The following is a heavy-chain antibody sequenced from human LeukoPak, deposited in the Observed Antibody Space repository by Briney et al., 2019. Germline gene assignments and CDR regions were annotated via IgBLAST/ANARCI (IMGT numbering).Heavy chain of an antibody. J-gene: IGHJ4*02. CDR3: ARSYSSTSMDY. CDR2: ISAYNGNT. V-gene: IGHV1-18*01. D-gene: IGHD6-6*01. Sequence: ASVKVSCTASEYTFTMYGISWVRQAPGQGLEWMGWISAYNGNTKYAQKLQGRVTMTTDTSTNTAYMELRSLRSDDTAVYYCARSYSSTSMDYWGQGTLVTVSS. CDR1: EYTFTMYG.